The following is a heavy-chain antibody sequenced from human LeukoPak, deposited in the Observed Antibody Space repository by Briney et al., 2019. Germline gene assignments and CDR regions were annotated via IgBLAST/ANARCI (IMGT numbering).Heavy chain of an antibody. Sequence: GESLKISCKGSGYRFTSSWIGWVRQMPGKGLEWMGIIYPGDSDTRYSPSFQGQVTISADKSISTAYLQWSSLKASDTAMYYCARHESGGYDSGWFDPWGQGTLVTVSS. CDR2: IYPGDSDT. V-gene: IGHV5-51*01. J-gene: IGHJ5*02. D-gene: IGHD5-12*01. CDR1: GYRFTSSW. CDR3: ARHESGGYDSGWFDP.